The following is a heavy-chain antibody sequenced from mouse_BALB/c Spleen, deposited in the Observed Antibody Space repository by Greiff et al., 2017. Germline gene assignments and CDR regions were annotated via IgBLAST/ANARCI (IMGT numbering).Heavy chain of an antibody. CDR1: GFTFSSYG. D-gene: IGHD1-1*01. CDR2: ISSGGSYT. V-gene: IGHV5-6*01. CDR3: ARSAVVGDWYFDV. J-gene: IGHJ1*01. Sequence: EVQLVESGGDLVKPGGSLKLSCAASGFTFSSYGMSWVRQTPDKRLEWVATISSGGSYTYYPDSVKGRFTISRDNAKNTLYLQMSSLKSEDTAMYYCARSAVVGDWYFDVWGAGTTVTVSS.